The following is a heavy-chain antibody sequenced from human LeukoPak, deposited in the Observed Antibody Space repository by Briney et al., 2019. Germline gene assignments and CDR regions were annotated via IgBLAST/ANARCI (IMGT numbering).Heavy chain of an antibody. J-gene: IGHJ4*02. V-gene: IGHV3-21*01. CDR3: ARASGDIVETATMGSY. Sequence: GGSLRLSCAASGFTFSSYSMNWVRQAPGKGLEWVPSISSSSSSIYYADSVKGRFTISRDNAENSLYLQMNSLRAEDTAVYYCARASGDIVETATMGSYWGQGTLVTFFS. CDR1: GFTFSSYS. CDR2: ISSSSSSI. D-gene: IGHD5-18*01.